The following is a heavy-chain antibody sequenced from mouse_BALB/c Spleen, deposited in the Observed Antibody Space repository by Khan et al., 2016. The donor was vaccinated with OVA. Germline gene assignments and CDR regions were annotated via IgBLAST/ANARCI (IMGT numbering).Heavy chain of an antibody. CDR1: GYTFPDYN. V-gene: IGHV1-77*01. CDR3: AREWCAWFPY. Sequence: QVQLKQSGGELARPGASVKLSCKASGYTFPDYNINWVKQRTGQGLEWIGEIYPGSGNTYYNEKFKGKATLTADKSSSTAYMQLSSLTSEDSAVYFCAREWCAWFPYWGQGTLVTVSA. J-gene: IGHJ3*01. D-gene: IGHD1-1*02. CDR2: IYPGSGNT.